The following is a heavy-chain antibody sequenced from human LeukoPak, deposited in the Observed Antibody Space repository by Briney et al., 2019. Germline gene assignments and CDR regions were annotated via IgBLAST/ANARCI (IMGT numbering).Heavy chain of an antibody. CDR2: ISDIGSI. D-gene: IGHD2-15*01. Sequence: SETLSLTCTVSGGSISSYYWSWIRQPPGKGLEWIAYISDIGSINYNPSLKSRVTISLDTSKNQFSLKLSSVTAADTAVYYCARVRYCSGGSCYATDDAFDIWGQGTMVTVSS. V-gene: IGHV4-59*12. CDR1: GGSISSYY. CDR3: ARVRYCSGGSCYATDDAFDI. J-gene: IGHJ3*02.